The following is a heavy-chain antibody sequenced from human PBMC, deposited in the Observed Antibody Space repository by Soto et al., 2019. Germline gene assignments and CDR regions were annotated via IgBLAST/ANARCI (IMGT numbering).Heavy chain of an antibody. Sequence: SETLSLTCAVSGYSISSGYYWGWIRQPPGKGLEWIGSIYHSGSTYYNPSLKSRVTISVDTSKNQFSLKLSSVTAADTAVYYCARGYGWNYSNWFDPWGQGTLVTVSS. V-gene: IGHV4-38-2*01. CDR2: IYHSGST. D-gene: IGHD1-7*01. CDR3: ARGYGWNYSNWFDP. J-gene: IGHJ5*02. CDR1: GYSISSGYY.